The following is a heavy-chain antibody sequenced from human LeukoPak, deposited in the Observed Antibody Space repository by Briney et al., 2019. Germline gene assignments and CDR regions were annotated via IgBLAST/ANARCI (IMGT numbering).Heavy chain of an antibody. V-gene: IGHV4-59*01. CDR2: IYYSGST. CDR1: GGSISSYY. D-gene: IGHD3-9*01. J-gene: IGHJ4*02. CDR3: ARAGYDILTGYYVDY. Sequence: PSEPLSLTCTVSGGSISSYYWIWIRQPPGKGLEWIGYIYYSGSTNYNPSLKSRVTISVDTSKNQFSLKLSSVTAAHTAVYYCARAGYDILTGYYVDYWGQGTLVTVSS.